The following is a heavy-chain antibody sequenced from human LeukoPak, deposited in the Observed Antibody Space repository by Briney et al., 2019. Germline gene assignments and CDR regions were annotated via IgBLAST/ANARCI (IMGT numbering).Heavy chain of an antibody. Sequence: GVLRLSCAAPGFTFSNAWMSWVRQAPGKGLEWVGRIKSKTDGGTTDYAAPVKGRFTISRDDSKNTLYLQMNSLKTEDTAVYYCTTGSIAAAASTEFDPWGQGTLVTVSS. D-gene: IGHD6-13*01. V-gene: IGHV3-15*01. CDR3: TTGSIAAAASTEFDP. CDR1: GFTFSNAW. CDR2: IKSKTDGGTT. J-gene: IGHJ5*02.